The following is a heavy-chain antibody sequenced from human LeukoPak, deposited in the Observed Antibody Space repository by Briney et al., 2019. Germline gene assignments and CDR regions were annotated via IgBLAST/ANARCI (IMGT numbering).Heavy chain of an antibody. J-gene: IGHJ6*03. CDR3: AKASRFLEWLLYDYYMDV. CDR1: GFTFSSYA. Sequence: TGGSLRLSCAASGFTFSSYAMSWVRQAPGKGLEWVSAISGSGGSTYYADSVKGRFTISRDNSKNTLYLQMNSLRAEDTAVYYCAKASRFLEWLLYDYYMDVWGKGTTVTVSS. D-gene: IGHD3-3*01. CDR2: ISGSGGST. V-gene: IGHV3-23*01.